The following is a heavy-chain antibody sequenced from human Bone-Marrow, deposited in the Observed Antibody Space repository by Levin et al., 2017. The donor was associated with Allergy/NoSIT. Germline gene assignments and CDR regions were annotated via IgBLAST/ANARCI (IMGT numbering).Heavy chain of an antibody. CDR1: GFTFSSYA. D-gene: IGHD6-19*01. Sequence: GGSLRLSCAASGFTFSSYAMSWVRQAPGKGLEWVSAISGSGGSTYYADSVKGRFTISRDNSKNTLYLQMNSLRAEDTAVYYCAKDPISEQWLALEYFQHWGQGTLVTVSS. J-gene: IGHJ1*01. CDR2: ISGSGGST. CDR3: AKDPISEQWLALEYFQH. V-gene: IGHV3-23*01.